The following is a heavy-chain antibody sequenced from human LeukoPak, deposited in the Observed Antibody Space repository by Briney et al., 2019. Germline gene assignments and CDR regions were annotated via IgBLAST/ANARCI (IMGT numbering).Heavy chain of an antibody. D-gene: IGHD6-6*01. CDR3: AKVIAARPA. V-gene: IGHV3-7*05. CDR1: GFTFRSYW. J-gene: IGHJ5*02. CDR2: IKQDGSQK. Sequence: PGGSLRLSCAPSGFTFRSYWMSWVRQAPGKGLQWVANIKQDGSQKYYVDSVKGRFTISRDNAKNSLFLQMDSLRVEDTAVYYCAKVIAARPAWGQGILVTVSS.